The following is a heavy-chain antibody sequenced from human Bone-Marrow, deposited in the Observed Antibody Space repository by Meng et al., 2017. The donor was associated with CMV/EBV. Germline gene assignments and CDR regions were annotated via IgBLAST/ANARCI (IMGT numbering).Heavy chain of an antibody. J-gene: IGHJ5*02. V-gene: IGHV4-39*07. CDR1: GRSISSSSYY. CDR3: ARGGYDYVWGSWGWFDP. CDR2: IYYSGST. D-gene: IGHD3-16*01. Sequence: RRLESASCVVQPPGPPVLSWTVSGRSISSSSYYWGWIRQPPGKGLEWIGSIYYSGSTYYNPSLKSRVTISVDTSKNQFSLKLSSVTAADTAVYYCARGGYDYVWGSWGWFDPWGQGTLVTVSS.